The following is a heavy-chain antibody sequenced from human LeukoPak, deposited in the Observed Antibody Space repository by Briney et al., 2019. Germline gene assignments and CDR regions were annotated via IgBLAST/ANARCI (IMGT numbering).Heavy chain of an antibody. D-gene: IGHD2-8*01. V-gene: IGHV6-1*01. CDR1: GDSVSSNSAA. CDR2: TYYRSKWYS. CDR3: ARDSVYRGTDFDY. J-gene: IGHJ4*02. Sequence: SQTLSLTCAISGDSVSSNSAAWNWIRQSPSRGLEWLGRTYYRSKWYSHYAISVKSRITINPDTSKNQFSLQLNSMTPEDTAVYYCARDSVYRGTDFDYWGQGTVVTVSS.